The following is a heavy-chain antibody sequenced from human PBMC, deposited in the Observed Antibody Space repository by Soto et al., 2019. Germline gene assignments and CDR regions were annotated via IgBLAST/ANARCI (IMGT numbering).Heavy chain of an antibody. CDR1: GYTFTSYG. Sequence: QVQLVQSGAEVKKPGASVKVSCKASGYTFTSYGISWVRQAPGQGLEWMGWISAYNGNTNYAQKFQGRVTMTTETSTSTAYMELRSLRSDDTAVYYCARDHLDTMVRGQNWFDPWGQGTLVTVSS. CDR2: ISAYNGNT. D-gene: IGHD3-10*01. J-gene: IGHJ5*02. CDR3: ARDHLDTMVRGQNWFDP. V-gene: IGHV1-18*01.